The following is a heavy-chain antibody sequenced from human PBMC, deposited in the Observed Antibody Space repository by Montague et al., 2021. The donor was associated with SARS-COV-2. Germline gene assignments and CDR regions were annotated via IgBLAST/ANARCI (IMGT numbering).Heavy chain of an antibody. V-gene: IGHV3-30-3*01. D-gene: IGHD5-12*01. CDR1: GFTFSSYA. CDR3: ARPSSGYGYYFDY. CDR2: ISYDGSNK. J-gene: IGHJ4*02. Sequence: SLRLSCAASGFTFSSYAMHWVRQAPGKGLEWVAVISYDGSNKYYADSVKGRFTISRDNSKNTLCLQMNSLRAEGTAVYYCARPSSGYGYYFDYWGQGTLVTVSS.